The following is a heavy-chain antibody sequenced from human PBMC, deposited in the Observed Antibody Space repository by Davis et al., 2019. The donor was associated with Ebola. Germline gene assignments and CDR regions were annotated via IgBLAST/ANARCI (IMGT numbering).Heavy chain of an antibody. J-gene: IGHJ4*02. Sequence: SVKVSCKASGNTISTYTIDWVRQAPGQGLEWMGGIIPLFGTTNYAQKFRGRVMITADKSTRIAYMELSSLTSEDTAVYYCARGPSVATAHYFDYWGQGTLVTVSS. V-gene: IGHV1-69*06. D-gene: IGHD2-21*02. CDR2: IIPLFGTT. CDR1: GNTISTYT. CDR3: ARGPSVATAHYFDY.